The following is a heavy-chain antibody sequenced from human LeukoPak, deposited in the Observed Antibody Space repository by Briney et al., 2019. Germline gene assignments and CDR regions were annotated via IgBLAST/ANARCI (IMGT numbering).Heavy chain of an antibody. CDR1: GFTFSSYS. J-gene: IGHJ4*02. CDR3: AKSGPYCTNGVCFFDY. Sequence: GGSLRLSCAASGFTFSSYSMNWVRQAPGKGLEWVSSISSSSSYIYYADSVKGRFTISRDNAKNSLYLQMNSLRAEDTAVYYCAKSGPYCTNGVCFFDYWGQGTLVTVSS. CDR2: ISSSSSYI. V-gene: IGHV3-21*01. D-gene: IGHD2-8*01.